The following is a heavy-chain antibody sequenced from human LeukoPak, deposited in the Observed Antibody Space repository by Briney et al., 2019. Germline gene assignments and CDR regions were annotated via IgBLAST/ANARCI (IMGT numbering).Heavy chain of an antibody. V-gene: IGHV1-2*02. CDR3: ARTKPPCTSCLLLDF. Sequence: ASVKVSCKASGYTFTCYYIHWLRQAPGQGLEWMGWVNPNSGGTNYAPKFQGLVTMSSDTSITTAYMELNRLISDDTAIYYCARTKPPCTSCLLLDFWGQGTLVTVSS. CDR2: VNPNSGGT. D-gene: IGHD2-2*01. CDR1: GYTFTCYY. J-gene: IGHJ4*02.